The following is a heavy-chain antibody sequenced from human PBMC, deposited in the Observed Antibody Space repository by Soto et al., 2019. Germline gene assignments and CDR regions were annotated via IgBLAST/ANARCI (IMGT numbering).Heavy chain of an antibody. CDR1: GLRFTSYS. Sequence: QVQLVESGGGVAQPGRSLRLSCAASGLRFTSYSMHWVRQAPGKGLEWVAVISYDGNNAYYADSVKGRFTVSRDNSKNTLYLQMNSLTIEDTAVYYCASQFGEYPWDDWGQGTLVTVSS. CDR2: ISYDGNNA. J-gene: IGHJ4*02. CDR3: ASQFGEYPWDD. D-gene: IGHD3-10*01. V-gene: IGHV3-30-3*01.